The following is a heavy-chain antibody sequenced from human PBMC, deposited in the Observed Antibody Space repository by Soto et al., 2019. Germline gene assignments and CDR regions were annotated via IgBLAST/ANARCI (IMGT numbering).Heavy chain of an antibody. V-gene: IGHV3-21*01. CDR3: ATGQYYYDSSGYRFDI. CDR2: ISSSSSYI. D-gene: IGHD3-22*01. J-gene: IGHJ3*02. CDR1: GFTFSSYS. Sequence: EVQLVESGGGLVKPGGSLRLSCAASGFTFSSYSMNWVRQAPGKGLEWVSCISSSSSYIDYADSVKGRFTISRDNAKNSLHLQMKSLRAEDTAVYYCATGQYYYDSSGYRFDIWGQGTMVTVSS.